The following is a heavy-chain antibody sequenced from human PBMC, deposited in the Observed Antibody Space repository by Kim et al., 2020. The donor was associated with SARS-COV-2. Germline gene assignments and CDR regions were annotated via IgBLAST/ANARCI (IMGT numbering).Heavy chain of an antibody. CDR3: AGSTIRITMVRGATRAFDI. CDR1: GGSISSSSYY. CDR2: IYYSGST. D-gene: IGHD3-10*01. V-gene: IGHV4-39*01. Sequence: SETLSLTCTVSGGSISSSSYYWGWIRQPPGKGLEWIGSIYYSGSTYYNPSLKSRVTISVDTSKNQFSLKLSSVTAADTAVYYCAGSTIRITMVRGATRAFDIWGQGTMVTVSS. J-gene: IGHJ3*02.